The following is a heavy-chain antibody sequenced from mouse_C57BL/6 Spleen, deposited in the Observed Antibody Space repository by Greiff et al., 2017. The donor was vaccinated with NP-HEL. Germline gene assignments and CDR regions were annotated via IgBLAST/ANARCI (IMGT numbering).Heavy chain of an antibody. CDR3: ARRDTTVVADWYFDV. J-gene: IGHJ1*03. D-gene: IGHD1-1*01. CDR1: GYTFTDYY. Sequence: EVQLQQSGPELVKPGASVKISCKASGYTFTDYYMNWVKQSHGKSLEWIGDINPNNGGTSYNQKFKGKATLTVDKSSSTAYMELRSLTSEDSAVYYCARRDTTVVADWYFDVWGTGTTVTVSS. CDR2: INPNNGGT. V-gene: IGHV1-26*01.